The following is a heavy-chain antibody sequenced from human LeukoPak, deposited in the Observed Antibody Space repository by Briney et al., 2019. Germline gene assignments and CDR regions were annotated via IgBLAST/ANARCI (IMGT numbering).Heavy chain of an antibody. CDR2: IIPFFGRA. V-gene: IGHV1-69*06. Sequence: ASVKVSCKAPGGTFSSYGISWVRQAPGQGLEWMGGIIPFFGRADYAQKFQGRVTITADKSTSTAYMELRSLRSDDTAVYYCARDRPYSSGWYGSWFDPWGQGTLVTVSS. CDR3: ARDRPYSSGWYGSWFDP. D-gene: IGHD6-19*01. J-gene: IGHJ5*02. CDR1: GGTFSSYG.